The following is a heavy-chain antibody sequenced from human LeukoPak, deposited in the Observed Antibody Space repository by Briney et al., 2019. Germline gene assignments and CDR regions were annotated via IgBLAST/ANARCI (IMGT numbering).Heavy chain of an antibody. D-gene: IGHD3-16*01. CDR2: IIPILGIA. Sequence: ASVKVSCKASGGTFSSYAISWVRQAPGQGLEWMGRIIPILGIANYAQKFQGRVTITADKSTSTAYMELSSLRSEDTAVYYCARDGGGYHAFDIWGQGTMVTVSS. CDR1: GGTFSSYA. J-gene: IGHJ3*02. V-gene: IGHV1-69*04. CDR3: ARDGGGYHAFDI.